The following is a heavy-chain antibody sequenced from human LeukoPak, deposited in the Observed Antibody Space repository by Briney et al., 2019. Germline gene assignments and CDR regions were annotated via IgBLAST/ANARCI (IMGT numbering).Heavy chain of an antibody. V-gene: IGHV4-61*02. CDR2: IYTSGST. CDR3: ASVSGYDSSGIVDY. J-gene: IGHJ4*02. CDR1: GGSISSGSYY. Sequence: SQTLSLTCTVSGGSISSGSYYWRWIRQPAGKGLEWIGRIYTSGSTNYNPSLKSRVTISVDTSKNQFSLKLSSVTATDMAVYYSASVSGYDSSGIVDYWGQGTLVTVSS. D-gene: IGHD3-22*01.